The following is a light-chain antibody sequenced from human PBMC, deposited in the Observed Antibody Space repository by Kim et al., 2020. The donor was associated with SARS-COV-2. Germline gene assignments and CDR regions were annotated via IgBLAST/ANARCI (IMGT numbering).Light chain of an antibody. V-gene: IGKV3-15*01. CDR1: QSVGAR. CDR3: QQYHEWPQWT. CDR2: GAS. J-gene: IGKJ1*01. Sequence: SPGERATFSCRASQSVGARLAWYQQKPGQAPRLLIYGASTRAAGVPARFSGSGSETDFTLIISSVQTGDSATYYCQQYHEWPQWTFGQGTKVEIK.